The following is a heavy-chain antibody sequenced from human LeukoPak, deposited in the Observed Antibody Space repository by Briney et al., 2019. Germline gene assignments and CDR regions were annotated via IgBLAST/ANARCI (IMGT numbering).Heavy chain of an antibody. CDR2: IYYSGSI. J-gene: IGHJ5*02. V-gene: IGHV4-59*01. D-gene: IGHD6-13*01. CDR1: GGSISSYY. CDR3: ARTEYSSSWSGDRDNWFDP. Sequence: SETLSLTCTVSGGSISSYYWSWIRQPPGKGLEWIGYIYYSGSINYNPSLKSRVTISVDTSKNQFSLKLSSVTAADTAVYYCARTEYSSSWSGDRDNWFDPWGQGTLVTVSS.